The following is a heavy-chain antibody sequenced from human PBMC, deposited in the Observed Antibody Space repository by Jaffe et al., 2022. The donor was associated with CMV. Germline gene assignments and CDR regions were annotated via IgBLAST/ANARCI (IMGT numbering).Heavy chain of an antibody. D-gene: IGHD1-7*01. CDR3: AKDLGAWGWNYDPLGD. CDR1: GFTFSSYG. J-gene: IGHJ4*02. Sequence: QVQLVESGGGVVQPGRSLRLSCAASGFTFSSYGMHWVRQAPGKGLEWVAVISYDGSNKYYADSVKGRFTISRDNSKNTLYLQMNSLRAEDTAVYYCAKDLGAWGWNYDPLGDWGQGTLVTVSS. V-gene: IGHV3-30*18. CDR2: ISYDGSNK.